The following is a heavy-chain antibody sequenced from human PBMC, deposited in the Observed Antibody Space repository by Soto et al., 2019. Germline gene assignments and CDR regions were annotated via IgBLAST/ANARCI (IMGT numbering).Heavy chain of an antibody. D-gene: IGHD3-16*01. Sequence: SETLSLTCAVYGGSFSGYYWSWIRQPPGKGLEWIGEINHSGTTNYNPSLKSRVTISVDTSKNQFSLKLSSVTAADTAVYYCASGYYDYVWGSRGGGMDVWGQGTTVTVSS. CDR2: INHSGTT. J-gene: IGHJ6*02. CDR3: ASGYYDYVWGSRGGGMDV. V-gene: IGHV4-34*01. CDR1: GGSFSGYY.